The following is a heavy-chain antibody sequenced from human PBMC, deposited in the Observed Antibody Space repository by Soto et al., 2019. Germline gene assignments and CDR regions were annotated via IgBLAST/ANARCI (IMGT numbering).Heavy chain of an antibody. J-gene: IGHJ6*02. CDR3: ASSFGGGSCYLGYYYYGMEV. CDR1: GYTFTRYY. CDR2: INPRGGST. D-gene: IGHD2-15*01. V-gene: IGHV1-46*01. Sequence: GASVKVSFKASGYTFTRYYMHWVRQSPAQGLAVMGIINPRGGSTSYAQKFQGRVTMTRDTSTSTVYMELSSLRSEDTAVYYCASSFGGGSCYLGYYYYGMEVWGQGTTVTVSS.